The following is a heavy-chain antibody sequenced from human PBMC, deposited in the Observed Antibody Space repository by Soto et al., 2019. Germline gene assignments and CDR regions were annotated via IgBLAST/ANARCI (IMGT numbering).Heavy chain of an antibody. D-gene: IGHD2-2*01. J-gene: IGHJ4*02. CDR1: GYTFRRYF. V-gene: IGHV1-46*01. Sequence: QVYLVQSGAEVKKPGASVKISCKASGYTFRRYFVHWVRQAPGQGLAWMGVIDPSSGRTNDAQKFKNRFTMTEDTSTNTVYMEITSLIPEDTAMYYCVRDVCSSTSCYASSWGQGTLVTVSS. CDR2: IDPSSGRT. CDR3: VRDVCSSTSCYASS.